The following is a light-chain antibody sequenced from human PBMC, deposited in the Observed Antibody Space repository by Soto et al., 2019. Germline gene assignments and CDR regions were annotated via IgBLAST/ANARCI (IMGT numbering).Light chain of an antibody. Sequence: QSVLTQPASVSGSPGQSITISCSGTSSDVGGYNYVSWYQQHPGKAPKLMIYDVSYRPSGISSRFSGSKSDNTASLTISGLQAEDEAEYYCSSFTSSNPYVFGTGTKLTVL. V-gene: IGLV2-14*01. CDR1: SSDVGGYNY. J-gene: IGLJ1*01. CDR2: DVS. CDR3: SSFTSSNPYV.